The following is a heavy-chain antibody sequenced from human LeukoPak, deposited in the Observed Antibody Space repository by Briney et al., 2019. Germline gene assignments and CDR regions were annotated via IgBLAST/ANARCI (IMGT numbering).Heavy chain of an antibody. CDR1: AGSISSYY. D-gene: IGHD2/OR15-2a*01. CDR3: ATLRSIYCNTVSCPNWFDP. V-gene: IGHV4-4*07. J-gene: IGHJ5*02. CDR2: IYTSGIP. Sequence: SETLSLTCTVSAGSISSYYWSWIRQPAGKGLEWIGHIYTSGIPNYNPSLSSRVTMSVDTSKNQFSLNLNSVTAADTAVYYCATLRSIYCNTVSCPNWFDPWGQGTLVTVSS.